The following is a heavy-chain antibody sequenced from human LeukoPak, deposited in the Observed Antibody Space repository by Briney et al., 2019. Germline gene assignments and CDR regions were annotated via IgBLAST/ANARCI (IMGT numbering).Heavy chain of an antibody. CDR2: TYGGGST. CDR3: ASFSIPNHNYYYYGMDV. V-gene: IGHV3-53*01. J-gene: IGHJ6*02. Sequence: GGSLRLSCAASGFTVSSNYISWVRQAPGKGLGWVSITYGGGSTYYADSVKGRFTISRDNSKNSLYLQMNSLRAEDTAVYYCASFSIPNHNYYYYGMDVWGQGTTVTVSS. CDR1: GFTVSSNY. D-gene: IGHD1-14*01.